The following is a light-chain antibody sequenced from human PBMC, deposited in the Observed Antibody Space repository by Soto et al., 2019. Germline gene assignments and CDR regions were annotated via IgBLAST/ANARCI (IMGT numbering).Light chain of an antibody. CDR3: MQPLQSWT. J-gene: IGKJ1*01. CDR2: LGS. V-gene: IGKV2-28*01. Sequence: MVMTQSPPSLPVTPGEPASISCRSSQSLLHSNGYNYLDWYLQKPGQSPQLLIYLGSNRASGVPDRFSGSGSGTDFTMKISRVEAEDVGVYYCMQPLQSWTFGQGAK. CDR1: QSLLHSNGYNY.